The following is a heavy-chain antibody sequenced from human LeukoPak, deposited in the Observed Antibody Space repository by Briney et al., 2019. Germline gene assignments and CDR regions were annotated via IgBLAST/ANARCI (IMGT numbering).Heavy chain of an antibody. Sequence: GGSLRLSCAASGFTFSSYWMNWVRQAPGKGLEWVANITQDGSEKYYVDSVKGRFTISRDNTKNSLYLQMNSLRAEDTAVYYCARGGDSSNWYHGYFEYWGQGALVTAST. CDR2: ITQDGSEK. CDR3: ARGGDSSNWYHGYFEY. V-gene: IGHV3-7*01. D-gene: IGHD6-13*01. J-gene: IGHJ4*02. CDR1: GFTFSSYW.